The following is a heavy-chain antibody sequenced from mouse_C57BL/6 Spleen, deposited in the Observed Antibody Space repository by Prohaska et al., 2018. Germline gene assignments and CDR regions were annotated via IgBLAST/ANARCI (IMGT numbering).Heavy chain of an antibody. D-gene: IGHD4-1*01. CDR1: GIDFSRYW. Sequence: EVKLLQSGGGLVQPGGSLNLSCAASGIDFSRYWMSWVRRAPGKGLEWIGEINPDSSTINYAPTLKDKFIISRYNAKNTLYMQMSKVRSEDTALCYSASASWDWYFDVWGTGTTGTVSS. J-gene: IGHJ1*03. CDR2: INPDSSTI. CDR3: ASASWDWYFDV. V-gene: IGHV4-1*01.